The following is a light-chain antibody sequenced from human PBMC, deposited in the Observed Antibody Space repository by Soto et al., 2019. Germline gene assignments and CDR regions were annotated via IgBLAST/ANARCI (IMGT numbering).Light chain of an antibody. V-gene: IGKV3-11*01. CDR1: QSFRGL. Sequence: EVVLTQSPVTLSLSPGERATLSCRASQSFRGLLAWYQQKPGQAPRLLIYDAYNRTTGIPPRFSGSGSGTDFTLTISSLEPEHSAVYDCQQRHMWPITFGQGTRLEIK. J-gene: IGKJ5*01. CDR2: DAY. CDR3: QQRHMWPIT.